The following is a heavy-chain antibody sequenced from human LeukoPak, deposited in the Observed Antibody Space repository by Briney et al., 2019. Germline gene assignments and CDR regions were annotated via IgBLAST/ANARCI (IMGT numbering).Heavy chain of an antibody. D-gene: IGHD3-10*01. CDR3: ARDRITMVRGALRYYGMDV. CDR2: IYYSGST. V-gene: IGHV4-59*01. Sequence: SETLSLTCTVSGGSLNNYFWSWIRQPPGKGLEWIGYIYYSGSTNYNPSLKSRVTISVDTSKNQFSLKLNSVTAADTAVYYCARDRITMVRGALRYYGMDVWGQGTTVTVSS. J-gene: IGHJ6*02. CDR1: GGSLNNYF.